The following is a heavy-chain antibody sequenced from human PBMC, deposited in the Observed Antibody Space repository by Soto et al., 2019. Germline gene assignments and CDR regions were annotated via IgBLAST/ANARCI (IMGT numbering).Heavy chain of an antibody. CDR1: GFTFSSYE. V-gene: IGHV3-48*03. D-gene: IGHD4-4*01. CDR3: ARDVLGASNYNH. Sequence: GGSLRLSCAASGFTFSSYEMNWVRQAPGKGLEWVSYISSSGATIYYADSVKGRFTVSRDNAKNSLYLQMNSLRAEDTAVYYCARDVLGASNYNHWGQGTLVTVSS. CDR2: ISSSGATI. J-gene: IGHJ5*02.